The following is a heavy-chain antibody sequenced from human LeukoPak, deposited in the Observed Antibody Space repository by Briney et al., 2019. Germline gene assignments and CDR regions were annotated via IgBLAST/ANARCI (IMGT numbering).Heavy chain of an antibody. V-gene: IGHV1-2*02. D-gene: IGHD3-10*01. Sequence: ASVKVSCKASGYTFTGYYMHWVRQAPGQGLEGMGWINPNSGGTNYAQKFQGRVTMTRDTSISTAYMELSRLRSDDTAVYYCAREGRFNTMVRGVIWFDPWGQGTLVTVSS. CDR3: AREGRFNTMVRGVIWFDP. CDR1: GYTFTGYY. J-gene: IGHJ5*02. CDR2: INPNSGGT.